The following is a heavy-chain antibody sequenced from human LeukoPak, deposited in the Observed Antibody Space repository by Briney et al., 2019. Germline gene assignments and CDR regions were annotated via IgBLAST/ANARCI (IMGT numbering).Heavy chain of an antibody. CDR2: IDYSGST. CDR3: ARHRPYCSGGSCYSRGFDY. CDR1: GGSISSYY. D-gene: IGHD2-15*01. Sequence: PSETLSLTCTVSGGSISSYYWSWLRQPPGKGLGWSGYIDYSGSTNYNPSLKSRVTISLDTSKNQFSLKLSSVPAADTAVYYCARHRPYCSGGSCYSRGFDYWGQGTLVTVSS. V-gene: IGHV4-59*08. J-gene: IGHJ4*02.